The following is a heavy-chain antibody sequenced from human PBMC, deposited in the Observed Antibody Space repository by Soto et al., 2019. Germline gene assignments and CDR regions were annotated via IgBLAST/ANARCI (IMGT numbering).Heavy chain of an antibody. Sequence: GASVKVSCKASGYTFTSYDINWVRQATGQGLEWMGWMNPNSGNTGYAQKFQGRVTMTRNTSISTAYMELSSLRSEDTAVYYCARGPLPLRYFDWLSPACFDYWGQGTLVTVSS. CDR1: GYTFTSYD. CDR3: ARGPLPLRYFDWLSPACFDY. CDR2: MNPNSGNT. D-gene: IGHD3-9*01. V-gene: IGHV1-8*01. J-gene: IGHJ4*02.